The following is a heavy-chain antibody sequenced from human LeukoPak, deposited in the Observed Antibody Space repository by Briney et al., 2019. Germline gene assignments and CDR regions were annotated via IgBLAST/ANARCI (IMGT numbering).Heavy chain of an antibody. D-gene: IGHD3-16*02. CDR2: ISSSSSTI. Sequence: GGSLRLSCAASGFTFSSYSMIWVRQAPGKRLEWGSYISSSSSTIYYADSVKGRFTISRDKAKNLLYLEMNSLRAEGTALEYCAVIPPRPAVFYFDYWGQGTLVTVSS. CDR3: AVIPPRPAVFYFDY. J-gene: IGHJ4*02. V-gene: IGHV3-48*01. CDR1: GFTFSSYS.